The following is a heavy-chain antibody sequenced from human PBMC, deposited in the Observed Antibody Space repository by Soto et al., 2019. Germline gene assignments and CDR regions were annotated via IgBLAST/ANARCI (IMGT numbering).Heavy chain of an antibody. CDR1: GYTFTSYP. CDR2: INAGNGDT. V-gene: IGHV1-3*01. J-gene: IGHJ6*02. D-gene: IGHD5-18*01. CDR3: ARERIQLWLRRYYYGMDV. Sequence: ASVKVSCKASGYTFTSYPMHWVRQAPGQGLEWMGWINAGNGDTKYSQKFQGRVTITRDTSAITAYMELSNLRSDDTAVYYCARERIQLWLRRYYYGMDVWGQGTTVTVSS.